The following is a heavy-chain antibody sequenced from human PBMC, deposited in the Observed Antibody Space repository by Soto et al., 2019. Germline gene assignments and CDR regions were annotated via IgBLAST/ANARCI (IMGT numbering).Heavy chain of an antibody. CDR2: ISGSGGTT. J-gene: IGHJ4*02. D-gene: IGHD6-19*01. Sequence: PGGSLRLSCAASGFTFSSCAMSWVRQAPGKGLEWVSAISGSGGTTYYADSVKGRFTISRDNSKNTLYLQMNSLRVEDTAVYYCAKAVTGWYVVGPFDYWGQGTLVTVSS. CDR3: AKAVTGWYVVGPFDY. CDR1: GFTFSSCA. V-gene: IGHV3-23*01.